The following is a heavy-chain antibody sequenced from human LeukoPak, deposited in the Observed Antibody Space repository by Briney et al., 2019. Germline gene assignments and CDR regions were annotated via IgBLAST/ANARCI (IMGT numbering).Heavy chain of an antibody. CDR2: IYTSGLT. CDR1: DFTVSFNY. J-gene: IGHJ3*02. Sequence: GGSLRLPCAASDFTVSFNYMTWVRQAPGKGLEWVSIIYTSGLTYYADSVKGRFTISRDNAKNSLYLQMNSLRAEDTAVYYCARHKRGYYSPFDIWGQGTMVTVSS. CDR3: ARHKRGYYSPFDI. V-gene: IGHV3-66*04. D-gene: IGHD3-10*01.